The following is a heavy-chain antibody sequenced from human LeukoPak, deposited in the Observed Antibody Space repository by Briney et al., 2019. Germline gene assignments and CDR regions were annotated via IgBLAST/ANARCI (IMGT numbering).Heavy chain of an antibody. CDR3: ANYDSSGYYGDVADAFDI. Sequence: ASVKVSCKASGYTFTGYYMHWVRQAPGQGLEWVGWINPNSGGTNYAQKFQGRVTMTRDTSISTAYMELSRLRSDDTAVYYCANYDSSGYYGDVADAFDIWGQGTMVTVSS. V-gene: IGHV1-2*02. CDR1: GYTFTGYY. J-gene: IGHJ3*02. D-gene: IGHD3-22*01. CDR2: INPNSGGT.